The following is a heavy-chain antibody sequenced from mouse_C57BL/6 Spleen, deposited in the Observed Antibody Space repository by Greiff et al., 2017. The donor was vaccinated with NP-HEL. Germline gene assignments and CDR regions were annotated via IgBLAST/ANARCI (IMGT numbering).Heavy chain of an antibody. J-gene: IGHJ4*01. Sequence: QVQLKQPGAELVMPGASVKLSCKASGYTFTSYWMHWVKQRPGQGLEWIGEIDPSDSYTNYNQKFKGKSTLTVDKSSSTAYMQLSSLTSEDSAVYYCARRPLIYDGYYYAMDYWGQGTSVTVSS. CDR1: GYTFTSYW. V-gene: IGHV1-69*01. CDR2: IDPSDSYT. CDR3: ARRPLIYDGYYYAMDY. D-gene: IGHD2-3*01.